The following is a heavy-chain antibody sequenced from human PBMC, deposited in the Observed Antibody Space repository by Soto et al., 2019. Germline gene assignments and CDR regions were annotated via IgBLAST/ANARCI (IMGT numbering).Heavy chain of an antibody. V-gene: IGHV3-23*01. D-gene: IGHD2-2*01. J-gene: IGHJ4*02. CDR2: ISGSGGST. CDR1: GFTFSSYA. CDR3: AHPVGYCSSTRCYVGRTYYFDY. Sequence: EVQLLESGGGLVQPGGSLRLSCAASGFTFSSYAMSWVRQAPGKGLEWVSAISGSGGSTYYADSVKGRFTISRDNSKNTLYLQMNSLRAEDTAVYYCAHPVGYCSSTRCYVGRTYYFDYWGQGTLVTVSS.